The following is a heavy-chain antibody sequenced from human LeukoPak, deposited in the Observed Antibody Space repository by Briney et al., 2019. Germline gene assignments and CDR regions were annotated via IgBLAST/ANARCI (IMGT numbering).Heavy chain of an antibody. CDR3: AAHYYDSSGYYVFDY. V-gene: IGHV1-58*02. CDR1: GFTFTSSA. Sequence: PVKVSCKASGFTFTSSAMQWVRQARGQRLEWIGWIVVGSGNTNYAQKFQKRVTITRDMSTSTAHMELSSLRSEDTAVYYCAAHYYDSSGYYVFDYWGQGTLVTVSS. CDR2: IVVGSGNT. D-gene: IGHD3-22*01. J-gene: IGHJ4*02.